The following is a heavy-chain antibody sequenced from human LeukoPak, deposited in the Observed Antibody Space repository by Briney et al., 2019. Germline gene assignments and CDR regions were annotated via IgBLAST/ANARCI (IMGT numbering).Heavy chain of an antibody. CDR1: GFTFSSYN. Sequence: PGGPLRLSCAASGFTFSSYNMKWVRQAPGKGLEWVSSISSRSSYIFYADSVKGRFTISRDNAKKSLYLQMNSLRAEDTAVYYCARRSSGHWFDPWGQGTLVTVSS. V-gene: IGHV3-21*01. J-gene: IGHJ5*02. D-gene: IGHD3-10*01. CDR2: ISSRSSYI. CDR3: ARRSSGHWFDP.